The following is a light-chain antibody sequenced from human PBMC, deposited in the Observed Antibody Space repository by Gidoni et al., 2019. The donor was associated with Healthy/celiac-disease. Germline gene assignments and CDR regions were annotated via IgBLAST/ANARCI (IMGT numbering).Light chain of an antibody. V-gene: IGLV1-47*01. CDR2: RNN. CDR3: AAWDDSLSGHWV. CDR1: SSNIGSNY. Sequence: QSVLTQPPSASGTPGQRVTISCSGSSSNIGSNYVYWYQQLPGTAPKLLIYRNNQRPAGVPDRFSVSTSGTSASLAISGLRSEDEADYYCAAWDDSLSGHWVFGGGTKLTVL. J-gene: IGLJ3*02.